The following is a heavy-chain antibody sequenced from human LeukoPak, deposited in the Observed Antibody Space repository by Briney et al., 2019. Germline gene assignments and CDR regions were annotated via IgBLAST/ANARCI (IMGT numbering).Heavy chain of an antibody. V-gene: IGHV3-74*01. CDR1: GFTFRSFW. Sequence: GRSLRLSCAASGFTFRSFWTHWVRQAPGEWLVWVSRINPNGTITSYADSVKGRFTISRDNAKNTLYLQMNRLRAEDTAVYSCARSKISAHDYWGQGTLVTVSS. D-gene: IGHD6-6*01. CDR2: INPNGTIT. J-gene: IGHJ4*02. CDR3: ARSKISAHDY.